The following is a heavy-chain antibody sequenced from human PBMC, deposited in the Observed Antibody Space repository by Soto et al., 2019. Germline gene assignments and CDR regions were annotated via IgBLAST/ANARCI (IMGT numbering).Heavy chain of an antibody. CDR2: FDPEDGET. J-gene: IGHJ4*02. V-gene: IGHV1-24*01. CDR1: GYTLTELS. CDR3: ATIYFSSWFSYFDY. D-gene: IGHD6-13*01. Sequence: ASVKVSCKVSGYTLTELSMHWVRQAPGKGLEWMGGFDPEDGETIYAQKFQGRVTMTEDKSTDTAYMELGSLGSEDTAVYYCATIYFSSWFSYFDYWGQGTLVTVSS.